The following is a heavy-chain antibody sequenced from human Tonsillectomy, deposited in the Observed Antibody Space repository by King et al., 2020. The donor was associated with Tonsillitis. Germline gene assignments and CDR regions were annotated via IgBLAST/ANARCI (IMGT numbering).Heavy chain of an antibody. Sequence: QLQESGPGLVKPSETLSLTCIVSGGSITSSNYYWGWIRQPPVKGLDWIGSIYYSWNTYSNPSPKRRVTISVATSKNQFALKLTSVTAADTAVFYCARGPTIKYFDYWGRGTLVTVSS. D-gene: IGHD2-2*01. CDR1: GGSITSSNYY. CDR3: ARGPTIKYFDY. CDR2: IYYSWNT. V-gene: IGHV4-39*01. J-gene: IGHJ4*01.